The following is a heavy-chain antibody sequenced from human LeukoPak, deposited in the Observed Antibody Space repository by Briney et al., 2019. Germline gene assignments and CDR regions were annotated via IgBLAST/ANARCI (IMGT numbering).Heavy chain of an antibody. D-gene: IGHD6-19*01. Sequence: GGSLRLSCVDSGFTFSSFAMSWVRQAPGKGLEWVGRIKSKTDGGTTDYAAPVKGRFTISRDDSKNTLYLQMNSLKTEDTAVYYCTTGMAVAGHWGQGTLVTVSS. CDR1: GFTFSSFA. J-gene: IGHJ4*02. CDR2: IKSKTDGGTT. CDR3: TTGMAVAGH. V-gene: IGHV3-15*01.